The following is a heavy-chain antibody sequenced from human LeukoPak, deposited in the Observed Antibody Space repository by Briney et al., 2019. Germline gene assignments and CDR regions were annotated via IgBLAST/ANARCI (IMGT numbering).Heavy chain of an antibody. Sequence: GGSLRLSCAASGFTFSDYYMSWIRQAPGKGLEWVSYISSSGSTIYYADSVKGRFTISRDNAKNSLYLQMNRLRAEDTAVYYCARDRLRIFGVVTYMFDYWGQGTLVTVSS. CDR2: ISSSGSTI. J-gene: IGHJ4*02. CDR3: ARDRLRIFGVVTYMFDY. V-gene: IGHV3-11*01. D-gene: IGHD3-3*01. CDR1: GFTFSDYY.